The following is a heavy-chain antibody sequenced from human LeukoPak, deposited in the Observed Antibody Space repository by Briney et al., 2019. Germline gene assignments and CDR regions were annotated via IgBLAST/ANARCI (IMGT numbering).Heavy chain of an antibody. CDR2: ISGSGGST. Sequence: PGGSLRLSCAASGLTFSSYAMSWVRQAPGKGLEWVSAISGSGGSTYYADSVKGRFTISRDNSKNTLYLQMNSLRAEDTAVYYCAKVQMVRGVSYYYYGMDVWGQGTTVTVSS. CDR1: GLTFSSYA. D-gene: IGHD3-10*01. V-gene: IGHV3-23*01. CDR3: AKVQMVRGVSYYYYGMDV. J-gene: IGHJ6*02.